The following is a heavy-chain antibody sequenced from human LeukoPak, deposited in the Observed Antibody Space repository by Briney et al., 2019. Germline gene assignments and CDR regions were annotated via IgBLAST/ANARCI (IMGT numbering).Heavy chain of an antibody. CDR3: TRDLGYYVWGSYRA. D-gene: IGHD3-16*02. Sequence: PGGSLRLSCAASGCTFSSDWMSWVRQAPGKGLERVGFSRSKAYGGTTEYAASVKGRFTISRDDSKSIAYLQMNSLKTEDTAVYYCTRDLGYYVWGSYRAWGQGTLVTVSS. J-gene: IGHJ5*02. V-gene: IGHV3-49*04. CDR2: SRSKAYGGTT. CDR1: GCTFSSDW.